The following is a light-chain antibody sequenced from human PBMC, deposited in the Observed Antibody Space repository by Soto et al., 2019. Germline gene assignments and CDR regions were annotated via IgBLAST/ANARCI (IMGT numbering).Light chain of an antibody. Sequence: DVGMTQSPLSLPVTLGQPASISCRSSQSLAYSDGNTYLNWFQQRPGQSPRRLIYKVANRDSGVPDRFSGSGSGTDFTLKISRVEAEDVGVYYCMQGTHWPWTFGQGTKVEIK. CDR1: QSLAYSDGNTY. V-gene: IGKV2-30*01. J-gene: IGKJ1*01. CDR2: KVA. CDR3: MQGTHWPWT.